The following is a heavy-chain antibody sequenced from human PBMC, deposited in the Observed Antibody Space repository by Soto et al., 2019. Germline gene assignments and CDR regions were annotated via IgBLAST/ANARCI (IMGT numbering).Heavy chain of an antibody. CDR2: ISYDGTKS. J-gene: IGHJ4*02. D-gene: IGHD3-22*01. CDR3: VKDREYYYDNSGYYNFYY. V-gene: IGHV3-30-3*02. CDR1: GFTFSHYA. Sequence: QVHLVESGGGVVQPGRSLRLSCAASGFTFSHYAMHWVRQAPGKGLEWVAVISYDGTKSFYAKSVKGRFTISRDTSKNTLDLQLNSLGADDTAVYYCVKDREYYYDNSGYYNFYYWGQGTLVTVSS.